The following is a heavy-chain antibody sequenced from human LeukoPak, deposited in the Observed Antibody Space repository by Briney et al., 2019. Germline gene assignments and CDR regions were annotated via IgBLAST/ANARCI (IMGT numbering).Heavy chain of an antibody. J-gene: IGHJ4*02. CDR3: AKLRPVMITFGGAPPPYFDY. V-gene: IGHV3-23*01. CDR2: ISGSGGST. CDR1: GFTFSSYA. Sequence: GGSLRLSCAASGFTFSSYAMSWVRQAPGKGLEWVSAISGSGGSTYYADSVKGRFTISRDNSKNTLYLQMNSLRAEDTAVYYCAKLRPVMITFGGAPPPYFDYWGQGTLVTVSS. D-gene: IGHD3-16*01.